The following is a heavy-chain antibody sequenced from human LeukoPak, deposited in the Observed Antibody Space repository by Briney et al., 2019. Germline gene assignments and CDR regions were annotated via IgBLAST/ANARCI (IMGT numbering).Heavy chain of an antibody. CDR1: GFTFSSYA. CDR2: ISGSGGST. J-gene: IGHJ4*02. Sequence: GGSLTLSCAASGFTFSSYAMSWVRQAPGKGLEWVSAISGSGGSTYYADSVKGRFTISRDNSKHMLYLQMNSLRAEETVVYYCVKENAEYHHISGYHSYGGQRPLVSVST. V-gene: IGHV3-23*01. D-gene: IGHD3-22*01. CDR3: VKENAEYHHISGYHSY.